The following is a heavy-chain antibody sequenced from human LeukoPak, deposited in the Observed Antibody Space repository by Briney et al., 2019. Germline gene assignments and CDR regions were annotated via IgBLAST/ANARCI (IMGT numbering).Heavy chain of an antibody. Sequence: ASVKVSCKASGYTFTSYGISWVRQAPGQGLEWMGWISAYNGNTNYAQKLQGRVTMTTDTSTSTAYMELRSLRSDDTAVYYCARDRARPYTVTGGWFDPWGQGTLVTVSS. CDR2: ISAYNGNT. D-gene: IGHD4-17*01. V-gene: IGHV1-18*01. CDR3: ARDRARPYTVTGGWFDP. CDR1: GYTFTSYG. J-gene: IGHJ5*02.